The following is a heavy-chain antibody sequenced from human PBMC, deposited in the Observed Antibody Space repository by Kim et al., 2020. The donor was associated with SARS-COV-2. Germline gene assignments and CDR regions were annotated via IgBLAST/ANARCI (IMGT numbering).Heavy chain of an antibody. J-gene: IGHJ5*02. V-gene: IGHV3-23*01. D-gene: IGHD6-19*01. CDR2: ISGSGGST. CDR1: GFTFSSYA. Sequence: GGSLRLSCAASGFTFSSYAMSWVRQAPGKGLEWVSAISGSGGSTYYADSVKGRFTISRDNSKNTLYLQMNSLRAEDTAVYYCAKDRRSGWYFFNWFDPWGQGTLVTVSS. CDR3: AKDRRSGWYFFNWFDP.